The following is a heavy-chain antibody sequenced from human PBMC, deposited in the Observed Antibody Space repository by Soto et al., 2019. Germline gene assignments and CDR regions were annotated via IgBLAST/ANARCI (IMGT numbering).Heavy chain of an antibody. V-gene: IGHV3-30*04. CDR1: GFTFSRHT. CDR2: ISYDGSNK. D-gene: IGHD3-16*02. CDR3: ARDRLRLGELSLLGYFDY. J-gene: IGHJ4*02. Sequence: QVQLEESGGGVVQPGRSLRLSCAASGFTFSRHTMHWVRQAPGKGLEWVASISYDGSNKYYADSVKGRFTISRDNSKNTLSVPMDRLRAEDTAVYYCARDRLRLGELSLLGYFDYWGQGTLVTVSS.